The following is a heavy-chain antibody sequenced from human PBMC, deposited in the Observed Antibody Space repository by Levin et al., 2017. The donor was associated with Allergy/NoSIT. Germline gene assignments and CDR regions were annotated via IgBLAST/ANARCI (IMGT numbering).Heavy chain of an antibody. J-gene: IGHJ4*02. CDR2: IYYSGST. V-gene: IGHV4-59*01. CDR1: GGSISSYY. CDR3: ARMIAAAGTEYFDY. D-gene: IGHD6-13*01. Sequence: GSLRLSCTVSGGSISSYYWSWIRQPPGKGLEWIGYIYYSGSTNYNPSLKSRVTISVDTSKNQFSLKLSSVTAADTAVYDCARMIAAAGTEYFDYWGQGTLVTVSS.